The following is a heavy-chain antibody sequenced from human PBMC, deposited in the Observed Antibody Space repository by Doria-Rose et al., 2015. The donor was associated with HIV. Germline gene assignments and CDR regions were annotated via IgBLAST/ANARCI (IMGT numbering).Heavy chain of an antibody. CDR2: TYYTGTS. Sequence: QVQLQESGPGLVKPSETLSLTCSVSGASVSSRGYYWNWIRQVPGKGLESLGYTYYTGTSDYSPSLKSRLNMAVDTSKNLFSLKLSFVTVADTAVYYCARMGSYRELDYWGQGALVIVSA. CDR1: GASVSSRGYY. V-gene: IGHV4-31*03. D-gene: IGHD3-3*01. J-gene: IGHJ4*02. CDR3: ARMGSYRELDY.